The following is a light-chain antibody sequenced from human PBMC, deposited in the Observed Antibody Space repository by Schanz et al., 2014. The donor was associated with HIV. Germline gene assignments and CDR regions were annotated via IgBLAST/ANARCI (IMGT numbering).Light chain of an antibody. CDR2: NTY. V-gene: IGLV1-44*01. J-gene: IGLJ1*01. Sequence: QSVLTQPPSASGTPGQRVTISCSGSSSSIKTNAVNWFQQLPGTAPKLLIYNTYHRPSGVPDRFSGSGSGTSASLAISGLQSEDESDYYCAAWDEGLNGLVFGTGTKLTVL. CDR1: SSSIKTNA. CDR3: AAWDEGLNGLV.